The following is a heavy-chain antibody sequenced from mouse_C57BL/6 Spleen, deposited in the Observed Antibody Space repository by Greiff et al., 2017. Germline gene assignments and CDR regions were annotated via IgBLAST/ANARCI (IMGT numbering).Heavy chain of an antibody. CDR1: GYTFTDYN. CDR2: INPNNGGT. J-gene: IGHJ2*01. Sequence: VHVKQSGPELVKPGASVKMSCKASGYTFTDYNMHWVKQSHGKSLEWIGYINPNNGGTSYNQKFKGKATLTVNKSSSTAYMELRSLTSEDSAVYYCARGGRAMITTDYFDYWGQGTTLTVSS. D-gene: IGHD2-4*01. V-gene: IGHV1-22*01. CDR3: ARGGRAMITTDYFDY.